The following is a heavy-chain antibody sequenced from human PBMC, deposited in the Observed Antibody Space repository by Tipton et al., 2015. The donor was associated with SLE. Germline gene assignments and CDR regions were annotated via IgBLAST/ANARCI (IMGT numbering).Heavy chain of an antibody. Sequence: RSLRLSCAASGFTFSSYGMHRVRQGPGKGLEWVAIIWYDGSNKYYADSVKGRFTISRDNSKNTLYLQMNSLRAEDTAMYYCARDGVKGVVPIFDYWGQGTLVTVSS. J-gene: IGHJ4*02. CDR1: GFTFSSYG. V-gene: IGHV3-33*08. D-gene: IGHD3-3*01. CDR3: ARDGVKGVVPIFDY. CDR2: IWYDGSNK.